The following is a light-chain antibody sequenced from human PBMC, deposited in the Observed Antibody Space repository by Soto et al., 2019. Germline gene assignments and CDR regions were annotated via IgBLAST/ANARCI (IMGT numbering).Light chain of an antibody. J-gene: IGLJ3*02. CDR2: LHSDGNH. CDR3: QTWATGPDWV. V-gene: IGLV4-69*01. Sequence: QLVLTQSPSASASLGASVKLTCTLSSGHSTYTIAWRQQQPDKGPRFLMNLHSDGNHNKGDGIPDRFSGSSSGAERYLTISSLQSEDEADYYCQTWATGPDWVFGGGTKLTVL. CDR1: SGHSTYT.